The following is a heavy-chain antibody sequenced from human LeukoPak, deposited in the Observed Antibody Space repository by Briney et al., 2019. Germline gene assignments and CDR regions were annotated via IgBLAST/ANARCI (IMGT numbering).Heavy chain of an antibody. D-gene: IGHD2-8*01. CDR2: ISSTGSYT. CDR3: ARGYCANGVCYSVTDY. V-gene: IGHV3-11*06. Sequence: GGSLRLSCAASGFTFSDYYMNWVRQAPGKGLKRVSYISSTGSYTKYADSVKGRFTISRDNAKNSLYLQMNSLRAEDTAVYYCARGYCANGVCYSVTDYWGQGILVTVSS. CDR1: GFTFSDYY. J-gene: IGHJ4*02.